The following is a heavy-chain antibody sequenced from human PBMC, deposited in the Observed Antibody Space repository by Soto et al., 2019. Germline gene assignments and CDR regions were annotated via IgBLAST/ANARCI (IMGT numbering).Heavy chain of an antibody. D-gene: IGHD6-13*01. CDR1: GGSISSGDYY. CDR3: AREMFSRTWYPGD. V-gene: IGHV4-31*03. J-gene: IGHJ4*02. CDR2: AYYSGIT. Sequence: QVQLQESGPGLVRPSQTLSLTCTVSGGSISSGDYYWSWIRQHPVRGLEWIGYAYYSGITFYNPSLKSRLTISVDTSKDQFYLRMGSVTAADTAVYYCAREMFSRTWYPGDWGQGTLVTVSS.